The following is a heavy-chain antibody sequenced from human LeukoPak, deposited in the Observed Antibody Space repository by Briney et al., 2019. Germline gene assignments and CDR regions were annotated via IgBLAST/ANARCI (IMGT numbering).Heavy chain of an antibody. CDR1: GFTFSSYS. J-gene: IGHJ4*02. Sequence: PGGSLTLSCAASGFTFSSYSMNWVRQAPGKGLEWVSSISRSSSYIFYADSVQGRFTISRDNAKNSLYLQMNSLRAEDTAVYYCARVGSEGVIDYWGQGTLLTVSS. D-gene: IGHD3-3*01. CDR3: ARVGSEGVIDY. V-gene: IGHV3-21*01. CDR2: ISRSSSYI.